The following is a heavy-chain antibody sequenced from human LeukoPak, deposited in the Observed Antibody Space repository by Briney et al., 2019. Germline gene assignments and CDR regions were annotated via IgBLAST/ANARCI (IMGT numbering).Heavy chain of an antibody. V-gene: IGHV1-18*01. J-gene: IGHJ4*02. CDR1: GYTFSGYG. CDR2: ISVYSGDT. CDR3: ARAPAAGATRVDY. Sequence: GASVKVSCKASGYTFSGYGISWVRQAPGQGLEWMGWISVYSGDTKYAQKVQGRVTMTTDTPTSTAYMELRSLTSDDTAVYFCARAPAAGATRVDYWGQGTLVTVSS. D-gene: IGHD6-13*01.